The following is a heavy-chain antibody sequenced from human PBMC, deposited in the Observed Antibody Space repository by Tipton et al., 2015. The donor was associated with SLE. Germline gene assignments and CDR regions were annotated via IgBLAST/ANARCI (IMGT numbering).Heavy chain of an antibody. CDR2: MYYIGNT. CDR1: GVSISSSSYY. CDR3: GRFRSSWSYFDY. V-gene: IGHV4-39*07. J-gene: IGHJ4*02. Sequence: TLSLTCTVSGVSISSSSYYWRWIRQTPGKGLEWIGSMYYIGNTYYNPSLKSRVTISVDTSKNQLSLKLTSVTAADTAVYYCGRFRSSWSYFDYWGQGTLVTVSS. D-gene: IGHD6-13*01.